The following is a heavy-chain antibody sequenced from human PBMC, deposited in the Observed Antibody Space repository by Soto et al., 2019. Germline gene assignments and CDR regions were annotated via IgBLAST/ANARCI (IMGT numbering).Heavy chain of an antibody. CDR1: GVSISSVGYY. CDR3: ASGRPDDYGDPDYFDY. V-gene: IGHV4-31*03. D-gene: IGHD4-17*01. CDR2: IYYSGST. Sequence: QVQLQESGPGLVKPSQTLSLTCNVSGVSISSVGYYWSWIRQHPAKGLDWIGHIYYSGSTYYNPALKSRVTISVDTSKNQFSLKLSSVTAADTAVYYCASGRPDDYGDPDYFDYWGQGALVTVSS. J-gene: IGHJ4*02.